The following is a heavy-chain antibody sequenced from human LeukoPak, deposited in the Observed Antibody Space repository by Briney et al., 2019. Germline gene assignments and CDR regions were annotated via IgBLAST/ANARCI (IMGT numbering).Heavy chain of an antibody. J-gene: IGHJ4*02. CDR1: GGTFSSYA. Sequence: GASVKVSCKASGGTFSSYAISWVRRAPGQGLEWMGRIIPIFGIANYAQKFQGRVTITADKSTSTAYMELSSLRSEDTAVYYCARGPRGRMSGWGTHFDYWGQGTLVTVSS. D-gene: IGHD1-14*01. CDR3: ARGPRGRMSGWGTHFDY. CDR2: IIPIFGIA. V-gene: IGHV1-69*04.